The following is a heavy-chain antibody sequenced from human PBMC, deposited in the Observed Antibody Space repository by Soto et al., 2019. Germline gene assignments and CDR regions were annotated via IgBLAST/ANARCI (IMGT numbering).Heavy chain of an antibody. CDR2: ITHDGSQK. J-gene: IGHJ4*02. Sequence: VYWVRQAPGKGLEWVAVITHDGSQKYYADYVKGRFTISRDNSKNTLYLQMNSLREDVTAVYYFARDSFYYDSDIAPPPSRGFDYWGQGTLVTVSS. D-gene: IGHD3-22*01. CDR3: ARDSFYYDSDIAPPPSRGFDY. V-gene: IGHV3-30*04.